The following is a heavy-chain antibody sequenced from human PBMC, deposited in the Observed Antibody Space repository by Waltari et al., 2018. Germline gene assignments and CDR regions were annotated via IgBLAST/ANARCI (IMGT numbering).Heavy chain of an antibody. CDR3: ALDLGGYAGS. J-gene: IGHJ4*02. D-gene: IGHD2-2*01. Sequence: EVQLVESGGGLVQPGGSLRLSCAASGLTFENFWMPWVRQVPGKGRVWVSRIDNYGSITTYADSVEGRFTISRDNAKNTLYLQMNSLTVADTALYYCALDLGGYAGSWGQGTMVTVSS. CDR1: GLTFENFW. CDR2: IDNYGSIT. V-gene: IGHV3-74*01.